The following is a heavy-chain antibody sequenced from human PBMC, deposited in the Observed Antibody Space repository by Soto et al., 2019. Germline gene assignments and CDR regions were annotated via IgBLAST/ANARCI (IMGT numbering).Heavy chain of an antibody. CDR3: ARDTHPLLLGELSLYYYDSSGYYYFDY. CDR2: ISSSSSYI. J-gene: IGHJ4*02. D-gene: IGHD3-22*01. Sequence: GGSLRLSCAASGFTFSSYSMNWVRQAPGKGLEWVSSISSSSSYIYYADSVKGRFTISRDNAKNSLYLQMNSLRAEDTSVYYCARDTHPLLLGELSLYYYDSSGYYYFDYWGQGTLVTVSS. V-gene: IGHV3-21*01. CDR1: GFTFSSYS.